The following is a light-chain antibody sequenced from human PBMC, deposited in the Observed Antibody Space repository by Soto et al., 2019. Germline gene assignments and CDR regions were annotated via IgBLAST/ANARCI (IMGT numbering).Light chain of an antibody. Sequence: QPVLTQSPSASASLGASVKLTCTLSSGHSNYAIAWHQQQSEKGPRYLMKLNSDGSHSKGDGIPDRFSGSSSGAERYLTISSLQSDDGADYYCQTWGSGIVVFGGGTKLTVL. CDR3: QTWGSGIVV. J-gene: IGLJ2*01. V-gene: IGLV4-69*01. CDR1: SGHSNYA. CDR2: LNSDGSH.